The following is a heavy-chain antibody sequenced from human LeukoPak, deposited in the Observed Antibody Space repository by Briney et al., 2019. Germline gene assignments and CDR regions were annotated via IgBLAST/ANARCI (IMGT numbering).Heavy chain of an antibody. Sequence: GASVKVSCKASGYTFTSYYMHWVRQAPGQGLEWMGIINPSGGSTSYAQRFQGRVTMTRDMSTSTVYMELSSLRSEDTAVYYCARRDDFDYHGDEYFRHWGQGTLVTVSS. J-gene: IGHJ1*01. CDR2: INPSGGST. CDR3: ARRDDFDYHGDEYFRH. CDR1: GYTFTSYY. V-gene: IGHV1-46*01. D-gene: IGHD4-11*01.